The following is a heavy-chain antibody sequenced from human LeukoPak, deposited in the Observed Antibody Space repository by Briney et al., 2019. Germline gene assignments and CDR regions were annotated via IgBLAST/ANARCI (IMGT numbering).Heavy chain of an antibody. J-gene: IGHJ5*02. Sequence: PGGSLRLSCAASGFTFSDYSMNWVRQAPGQGLEWVSCISSGSRYAYYADSVRGRFTISRDSAKNSLFLQMDSLRVEDTALYYCAKAYIQDYTIVGLVDHWGQGTLVTVSS. CDR1: GFTFSDYS. CDR2: ISSGSRYA. D-gene: IGHD1-26*01. V-gene: IGHV3-21*01. CDR3: AKAYIQDYTIVGLVDH.